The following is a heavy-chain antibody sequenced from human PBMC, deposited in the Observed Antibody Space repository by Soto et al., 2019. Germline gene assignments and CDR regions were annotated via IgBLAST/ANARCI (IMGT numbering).Heavy chain of an antibody. Sequence: GGSLRLSCSASGFTFSSYAMHWVRQAPGKGLEYVSAISSNGGSTYYADSVKGRFTISRDNSKNTLYLQMISLRAEDTAVYYCVTATHSSGWYGGGYYFDYWGQGTLVTVSS. V-gene: IGHV3-64D*08. J-gene: IGHJ4*02. CDR3: VTATHSSGWYGGGYYFDY. D-gene: IGHD6-19*01. CDR1: GFTFSSYA. CDR2: ISSNGGST.